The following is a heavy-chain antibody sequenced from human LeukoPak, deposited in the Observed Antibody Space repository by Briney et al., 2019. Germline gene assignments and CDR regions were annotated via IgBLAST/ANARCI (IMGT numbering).Heavy chain of an antibody. CDR1: GYTFTSYG. Sequence: ASVKVSCKTSGYTFTSYGIGWVRQAPGQGLEWMGWISAYNGNTNYVQKFRGRVAMTTDTSTSTVYMDLRSLRSDDTAVYYCARDIATVQHQDWGQGTLVTVSS. CDR2: ISAYNGNT. CDR3: ARDIATVQHQD. V-gene: IGHV1-18*01. D-gene: IGHD1-1*01. J-gene: IGHJ4*02.